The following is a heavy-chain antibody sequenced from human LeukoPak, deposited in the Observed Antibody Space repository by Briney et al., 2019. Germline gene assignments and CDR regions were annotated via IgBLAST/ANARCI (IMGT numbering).Heavy chain of an antibody. CDR1: GFTISSYG. CDR3: AIAHYDIWAIDY. Sequence: GRSLTRYCAACGFTISSYGMHWLRQAPGKGLEGVAVISYDGSDKYQAVSVKGRFTISRDNSKNTLYLQMNSQRAEDTAVYYCAIAHYDIWAIDYWGQGTLVTVSS. CDR2: ISYDGSDK. J-gene: IGHJ4*02. D-gene: IGHD3-9*01. V-gene: IGHV3-30*03.